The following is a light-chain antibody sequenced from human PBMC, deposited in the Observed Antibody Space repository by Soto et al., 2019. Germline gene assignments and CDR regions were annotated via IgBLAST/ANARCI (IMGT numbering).Light chain of an antibody. CDR1: QTINIH. V-gene: IGKV1-39*01. J-gene: IGKJ5*01. CDR2: AAS. CDR3: QQSYSVPIT. Sequence: DIQMTQPPSSLSASVGDRVTITCRASQTINIHLNWYQQKSGKAPKFLIHAASSLQSGVPSRFSGSGSGTEFTLTINSLQPEDFATYYCQQSYSVPITFGQGTRLEIK.